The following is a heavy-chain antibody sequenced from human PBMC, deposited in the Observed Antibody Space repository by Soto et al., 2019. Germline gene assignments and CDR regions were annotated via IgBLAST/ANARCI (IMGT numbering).Heavy chain of an antibody. Sequence: PGGSLRLSCAASGFTVSSNYMSWVRQAPGKGLEWVSVIYSGGSTYYADSVKGRFTISRHNSKNTLYLQMNSLRAEDTAVYYCARVVADRVYWFDPWGQGTLVTVSS. V-gene: IGHV3-53*04. CDR2: IYSGGST. J-gene: IGHJ5*02. CDR3: ARVVADRVYWFDP. CDR1: GFTVSSNY.